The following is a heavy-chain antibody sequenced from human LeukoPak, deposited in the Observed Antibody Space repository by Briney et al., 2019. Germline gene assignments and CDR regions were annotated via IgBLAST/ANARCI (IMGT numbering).Heavy chain of an antibody. D-gene: IGHD6-19*01. J-gene: IGHJ4*02. CDR1: GFTFSNYP. CDR3: VKSIAVTGNFDY. V-gene: IGHV3-64D*09. CDR2: ISSNGGGT. Sequence: GGSLRLSCSVSGFTFSNYPMHWVRQTPGKELEYVSAISSNGGGTYYADSVKGRFIISRDNSKNTLYLQMSSLRAEDTAVYFCVKSIAVTGNFDYWGQGTLVTVSS.